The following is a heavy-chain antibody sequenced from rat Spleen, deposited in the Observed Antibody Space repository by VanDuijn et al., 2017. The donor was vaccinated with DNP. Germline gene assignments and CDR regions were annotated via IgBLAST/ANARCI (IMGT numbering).Heavy chain of an antibody. CDR2: ISSGGDT. CDR3: SRYGGYSALDA. D-gene: IGHD1-11*01. CDR1: GYSLTSYG. V-gene: IGHV2S12*01. J-gene: IGHJ4*01. Sequence: QVQLKESGPGLVQPSQTLSLTCTVSGYSLTSYGVSWARQPPGKGLEWIATISSGGDTDYNSALKSRLSISRDTSKSQVFLKMNSLQTEDTAIYYCSRYGGYSALDAWGQGTSVTVSS.